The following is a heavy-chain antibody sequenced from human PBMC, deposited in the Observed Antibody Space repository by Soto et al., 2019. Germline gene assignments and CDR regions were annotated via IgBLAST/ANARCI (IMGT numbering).Heavy chain of an antibody. Sequence: PGGSLRLSCAASGFTFSSYGMHWVRQAPGKGLEWVAVISYDGSNKYYADSVKGRFTISRDNSKNTLYLQMNSLRAEDTAVYYCAKDFIRYCSSTSCYAYAFDIWGQGTMVTVSS. CDR2: ISYDGSNK. J-gene: IGHJ3*02. D-gene: IGHD2-2*01. CDR3: AKDFIRYCSSTSCYAYAFDI. V-gene: IGHV3-30*18. CDR1: GFTFSSYG.